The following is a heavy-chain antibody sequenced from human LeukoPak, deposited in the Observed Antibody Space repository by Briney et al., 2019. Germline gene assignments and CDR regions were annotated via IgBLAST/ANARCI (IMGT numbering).Heavy chain of an antibody. V-gene: IGHV3-21*01. J-gene: IGHJ4*02. Sequence: PGGSLRLSCAASGFTFSSYGMNWVRQAPGKGLEWVSSITSSSSYIYYADSVKGRFTISRDNGKNLVSLQMNSLRDEGTAVYYCARADRDGNKRFLDWGQGTLVTVSS. D-gene: IGHD5-24*01. CDR3: ARADRDGNKRFLD. CDR2: ITSSSSYI. CDR1: GFTFSSYG.